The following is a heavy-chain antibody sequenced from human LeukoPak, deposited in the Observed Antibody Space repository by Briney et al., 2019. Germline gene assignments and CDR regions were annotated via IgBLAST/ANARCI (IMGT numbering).Heavy chain of an antibody. CDR1: GYTLTELS. Sequence: ASVKVSCKVSGYTLTELSMHWVRQAPGLGLEWMGGIIPIFGTANYAQKFQGRVTITADESTSTAYMELSSLRSEDTAVYYCARPLTTNALDYWGQGTLVTVSS. D-gene: IGHD1-1*01. J-gene: IGHJ4*02. CDR3: ARPLTTNALDY. CDR2: IIPIFGTA. V-gene: IGHV1-69*13.